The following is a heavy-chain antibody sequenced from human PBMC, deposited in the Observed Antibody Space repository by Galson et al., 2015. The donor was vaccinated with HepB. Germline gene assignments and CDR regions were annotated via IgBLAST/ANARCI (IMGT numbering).Heavy chain of an antibody. CDR2: IYYSGST. V-gene: IGHV4-39*07. CDR3: ARSKSNFDY. J-gene: IGHJ4*02. D-gene: IGHD1-14*01. Sequence: ETLSLTCTVSGDSINNSSYFWGWVRQPPGKGLEWIVNIYYSGSTNYNPSLKSRVTISVDTSKNQFSLKLSSVTAADTAVYYCARSKSNFDYWGQGTLVTVSS. CDR1: GDSINNSSYF.